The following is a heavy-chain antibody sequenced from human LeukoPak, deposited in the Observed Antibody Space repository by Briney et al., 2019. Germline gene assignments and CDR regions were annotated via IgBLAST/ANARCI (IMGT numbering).Heavy chain of an antibody. CDR1: GYSFTGYW. D-gene: IGHD2-2*01. CDR2: IYPGDSDT. V-gene: IGHV5-51*01. J-gene: IGHJ4*02. CDR3: ARRDSWDVVTPAVNFDY. Sequence: EFLKISCKGSGYSFTGYWIGWVRQMPGKGLEWMGIIYPGDSDTRYSPSFQGQVTISADKSISTAYLQWSSLKASDTAMYYCARRDSWDVVTPAVNFDYWGQGTLVTVSS.